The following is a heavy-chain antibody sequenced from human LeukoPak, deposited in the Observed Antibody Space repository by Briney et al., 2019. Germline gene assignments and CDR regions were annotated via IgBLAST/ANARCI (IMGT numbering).Heavy chain of an antibody. CDR3: AKENRVVRYDFWSGPFDY. Sequence: GGSLRLSCAASGFTFSSYAMHWVRQAPGKGLEWVAVISYDGSNKYYADSVKGRFTISRDNSKNTLYLQMNSLRAEDTAVYYCAKENRVVRYDFWSGPFDYWGQGTLVTVSS. CDR2: ISYDGSNK. J-gene: IGHJ4*02. CDR1: GFTFSSYA. D-gene: IGHD3-3*01. V-gene: IGHV3-30*04.